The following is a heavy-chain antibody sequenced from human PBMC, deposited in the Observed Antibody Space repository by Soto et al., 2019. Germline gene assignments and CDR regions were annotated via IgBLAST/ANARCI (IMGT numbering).Heavy chain of an antibody. J-gene: IGHJ6*03. V-gene: IGHV3-23*01. D-gene: IGHD6-13*01. CDR1: GFTFNTYA. CDR2: ISGSGGNT. CDR3: AKNAYSSTYDYYYYMDV. Sequence: GGSPRLSCAASGFTFNTYAMSWVRQAPGKGLEWVSEISGSGGNTYYADSVKGRFTISRDNSKNTLYLQMNSLRAEDTAIYYCAKNAYSSTYDYYYYMDVWGKGTTVTVSS.